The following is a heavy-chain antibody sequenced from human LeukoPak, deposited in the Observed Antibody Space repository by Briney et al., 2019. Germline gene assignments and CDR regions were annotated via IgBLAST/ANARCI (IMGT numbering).Heavy chain of an antibody. CDR2: ISAYNGNT. V-gene: IGHV1-18*01. Sequence: ASVKVSCKASGYTFTSYGISWVRQAPGQGLEWMGWISAYNGNTNYAQKLQGRVTMTTDTSTSTAYMELRSLRSDDTAVYYCARVTYYYDSSVYSPLDYYYGMDVWGQGPTVTVPS. CDR1: GYTFTSYG. CDR3: ARVTYYYDSSVYSPLDYYYGMDV. J-gene: IGHJ6*02. D-gene: IGHD3-22*01.